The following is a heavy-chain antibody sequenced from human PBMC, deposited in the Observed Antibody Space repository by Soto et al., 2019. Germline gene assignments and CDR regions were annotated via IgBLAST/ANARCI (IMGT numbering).Heavy chain of an antibody. CDR2: IYYSGST. V-gene: IGHV4-39*01. Sequence: QLQLQESGPGLVKPSETLSLTCTVSGGYISSSSYYWGWIRQPPGKGLEWIGSIYYSGSTYYNPSLKSRVTMSVDTSKNQFSLKLSSVTAADTAVYYCARRGSGSDSDYWCQGTLVTVSS. J-gene: IGHJ4*02. D-gene: IGHD3-10*01. CDR1: GGYISSSSYY. CDR3: ARRGSGSDSDY.